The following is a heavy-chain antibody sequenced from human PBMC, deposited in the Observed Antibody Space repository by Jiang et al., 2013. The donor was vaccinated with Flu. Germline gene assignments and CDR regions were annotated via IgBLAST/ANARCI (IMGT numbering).Heavy chain of an antibody. CDR1: GGSFSGYY. CDR3: ARDPFYGSGSYSYYYGMDV. Sequence: LLKPSETLSLTCAVYGGSFSGYYWSWIRQPPGRAGVDWEINHSGSTNYNPSLKSRVTISVDTSKNQFSLKLSSVTAADTAVYYCARDPFYGSGSYSYYYGMDVWGQGTTVTVSS. CDR2: INHSGST. V-gene: IGHV4-34*01. D-gene: IGHD3-10*01. J-gene: IGHJ6*02.